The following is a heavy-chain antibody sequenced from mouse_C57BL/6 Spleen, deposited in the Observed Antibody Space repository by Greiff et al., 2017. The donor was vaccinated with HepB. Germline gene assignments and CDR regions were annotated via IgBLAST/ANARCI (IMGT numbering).Heavy chain of an antibody. V-gene: IGHV2-6-1*01. D-gene: IGHD2-4*01. CDR2: IWSDGST. Sequence: VKLMESGPGLVAPSQSLSITCTVSGFSLTSYGVHWVRQPPGKGLEWLVVIWSDGSTTYNSAPKSRLSISKDNSKSQVFLKMNSLQTDDTAMYYCARHGDYDYAMDYWGQGTSVTVSS. CDR1: GFSLTSYG. J-gene: IGHJ4*01. CDR3: ARHGDYDYAMDY.